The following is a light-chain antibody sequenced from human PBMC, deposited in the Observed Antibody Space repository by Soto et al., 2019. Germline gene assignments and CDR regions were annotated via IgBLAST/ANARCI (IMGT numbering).Light chain of an antibody. J-gene: IGLJ1*01. CDR2: DVT. Sequence: QSALTQPRSLSGSPGQSVTISCTGTISDVGGYNYVSWFQQHPGRAPKLIIYDVTKRPSGVPDRFSGSKSGDTASLTISGLQAEDEADYYCCSFASSESYVFGTGTKVTVL. CDR3: CSFASSESYV. CDR1: ISDVGGYNY. V-gene: IGLV2-11*01.